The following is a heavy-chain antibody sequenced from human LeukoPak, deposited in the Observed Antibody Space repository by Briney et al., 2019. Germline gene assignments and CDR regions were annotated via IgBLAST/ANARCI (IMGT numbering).Heavy chain of an antibody. Sequence: GGSLRLSCVTSGFDFNVYAMHWVRHSPGKGLEWVALLAYDGTNQYYADFVKGRFTISRDNSKNTVFLQMNSLRAEDTAVYYCAKDPYTLLWFGELFNGDYWGQGTLVTVSS. V-gene: IGHV3-30*04. CDR3: AKDPYTLLWFGELFNGDY. CDR1: GFDFNVYA. CDR2: LAYDGTNQ. D-gene: IGHD3-10*01. J-gene: IGHJ4*02.